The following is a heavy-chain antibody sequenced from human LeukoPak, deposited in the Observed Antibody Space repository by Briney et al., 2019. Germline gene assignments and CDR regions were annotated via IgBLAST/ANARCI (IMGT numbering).Heavy chain of an antibody. CDR3: ASFTGSGGGSDWYFAL. J-gene: IGHJ2*01. CDR1: GGTFSSYA. Sequence: ASVKVSCKASGGTFSSYAISWVRQAPGQGLEWMGGIIPIFGTANYAQKFQGRVTITADESTSTAYMELSSLRSEDTAVYYCASFTGSGGGSDWYFALWGRGTLVTVSS. V-gene: IGHV1-69*01. CDR2: IIPIFGTA. D-gene: IGHD3-10*01.